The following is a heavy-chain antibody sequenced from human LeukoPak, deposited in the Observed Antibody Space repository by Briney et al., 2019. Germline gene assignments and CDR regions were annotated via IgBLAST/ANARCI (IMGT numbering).Heavy chain of an antibody. V-gene: IGHV1-18*01. CDR2: ISAYNGNT. D-gene: IGHD6-19*01. J-gene: IGHJ4*02. Sequence: ASVKVSCKASGYTFTSYGISWVRQAPGQGLEWMGWISAYNGNTNYAQKLQGRVTMTTDTSTSTAYMELRSLRSDDTAVYYCARVKSIAVAGTCDYWGQGTLVTVSS. CDR3: ARVKSIAVAGTCDY. CDR1: GYTFTSYG.